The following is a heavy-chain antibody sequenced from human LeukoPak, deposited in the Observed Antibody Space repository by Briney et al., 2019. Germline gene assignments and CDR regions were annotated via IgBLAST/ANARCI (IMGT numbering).Heavy chain of an antibody. D-gene: IGHD3-10*01. CDR1: GGSFGGYY. CDR2: IYYSGIT. J-gene: IGHJ4*02. Sequence: PSETLSLTCAVYGGSFGGYYWSWIRQPPGKGLEWIGYIYYSGITNYNPSLKSRVTISVDTSKNHFSLKLSSVTAADAAVYYCARGSGFYDIDYWGQGTLVTVSS. V-gene: IGHV4-59*01. CDR3: ARGSGFYDIDY.